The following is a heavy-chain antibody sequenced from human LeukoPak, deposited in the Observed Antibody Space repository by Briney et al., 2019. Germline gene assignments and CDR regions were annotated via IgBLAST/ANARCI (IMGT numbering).Heavy chain of an antibody. J-gene: IGHJ2*01. CDR2: IYTSGST. CDR3: ARGGDLGYCSGGSCYSYWYFDL. CDR1: GGSISSGSYY. D-gene: IGHD2-15*01. Sequence: SETLSLTCTVSGGSISSGSYYWSWIRQPAGKGLEWIGRIYTSGSTNYNPSLKSRVTISVDTSRNQFSLKLSSVTAADTAVYYCARGGDLGYCSGGSCYSYWYFDLWGRGTLVTVSS. V-gene: IGHV4-61*02.